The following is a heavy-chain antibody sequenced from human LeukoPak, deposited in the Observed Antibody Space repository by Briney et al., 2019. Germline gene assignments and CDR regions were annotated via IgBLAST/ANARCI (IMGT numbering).Heavy chain of an antibody. CDR2: ISAYNGNT. V-gene: IGHV1-18*01. D-gene: IGHD6-19*01. CDR1: GYTFTSYG. Sequence: ASVKVSCKASGYTFTSYGISWVRQAPGQGLEWMGWISAYNGNTNYAQKLQGRGTMTTDTSTSTAYMELRNLKSDDTAVYYCAREYTNGWYFDYWGQGTLVTVSS. J-gene: IGHJ4*02. CDR3: AREYTNGWYFDY.